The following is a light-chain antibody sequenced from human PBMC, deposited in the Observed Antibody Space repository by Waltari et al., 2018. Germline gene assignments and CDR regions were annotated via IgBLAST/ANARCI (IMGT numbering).Light chain of an antibody. V-gene: IGLV1-47*02. J-gene: IGLJ2*01. Sequence: SVLTQPPSASGAPGQRVTISCSGSSSHIGSHYVYWYQQLPGTAPKPLIYTDDQRAAGVPDRVSASKSGTSASLAISGLRSEDEADYYCAAWDDSPSGHVVFGGGTKLTVL. CDR1: SSHIGSHY. CDR2: TDD. CDR3: AAWDDSPSGHVV.